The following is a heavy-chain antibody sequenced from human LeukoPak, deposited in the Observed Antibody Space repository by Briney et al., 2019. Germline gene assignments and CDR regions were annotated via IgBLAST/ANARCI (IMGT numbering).Heavy chain of an antibody. D-gene: IGHD2-2*01. V-gene: IGHV1-46*01. Sequence: ASVKVSCKASGYTFTSYYMHWVRQAPGQGLEWMGIINPSGGSTSYAQKFQGRVTMTRDTSTSTVYMELSSLRSEDTAVYYCARDRPIVVVPAALPHTDNWFDPWGQGTLVTVSS. CDR3: ARDRPIVVVPAALPHTDNWFDP. CDR1: GYTFTSYY. J-gene: IGHJ5*02. CDR2: INPSGGST.